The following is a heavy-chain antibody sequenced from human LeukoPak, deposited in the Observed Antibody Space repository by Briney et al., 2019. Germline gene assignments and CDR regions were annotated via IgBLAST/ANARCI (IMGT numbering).Heavy chain of an antibody. CDR1: SGSNSSSSYY. CDR2: IYYSAST. D-gene: IGHD3-3*02. J-gene: IGHJ6*03. Sequence: SETLSLTCTVSSGSNSSSSYYWGWIRQPPGKGLEWIGSIYYSASTYYNPSLKSRVTISVDTSKNQFSLKLSSVTAADTAVYYCARVRLADYYYYYYMDVWGKGTTVTVSS. CDR3: ARVRLADYYYYYYMDV. V-gene: IGHV4-39*07.